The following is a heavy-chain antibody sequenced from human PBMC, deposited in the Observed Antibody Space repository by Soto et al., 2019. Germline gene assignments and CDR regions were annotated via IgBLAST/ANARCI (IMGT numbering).Heavy chain of an antibody. Sequence: GGSLRLSCAASGFTFSSYSMNWVRQAPGKGLEWVSSISSSSSYIYYADSVKGRFTISRDNAKNSLYLQMNSLRAEDTAVYYCARGPLEHHLYSSGWLGYFDYWGQGTLVTVSS. CDR3: ARGPLEHHLYSSGWLGYFDY. CDR2: ISSSSSYI. D-gene: IGHD6-19*01. V-gene: IGHV3-21*01. J-gene: IGHJ4*02. CDR1: GFTFSSYS.